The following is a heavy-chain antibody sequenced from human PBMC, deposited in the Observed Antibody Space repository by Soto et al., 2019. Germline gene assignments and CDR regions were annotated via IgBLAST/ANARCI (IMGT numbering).Heavy chain of an antibody. D-gene: IGHD3-10*01. V-gene: IGHV3-21*01. J-gene: IGHJ4*02. CDR1: RFTFSSYS. CDR2: ISSSSSYI. CDR3: ARDSAHYGSGSYFDY. Sequence: GGSLRLSCAASRFTFSSYSMNWVRQAPGKGLEWVSSISSSSSYIYYADSVKGRFTISRDNAKNSLYLQMNSLRAEDTAVYYCARDSAHYGSGSYFDYWGQGTLVTVS.